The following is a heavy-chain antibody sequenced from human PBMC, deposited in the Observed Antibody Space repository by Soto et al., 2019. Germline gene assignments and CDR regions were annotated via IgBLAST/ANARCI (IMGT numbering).Heavy chain of an antibody. D-gene: IGHD6-13*01. V-gene: IGHV3-30*04. CDR1: GFSFSSYA. CDR3: AKDGAAGGTFDY. Sequence: GGSLRLSCAASGFSFSSYAMQWVRQAPGKGLEWVGVISKDGSQKFYTDSVKGRFTISRDNSKYTLYLQMNSLRPEDTAVYYCAKDGAAGGTFDYWGQGT. CDR2: ISKDGSQK. J-gene: IGHJ4*02.